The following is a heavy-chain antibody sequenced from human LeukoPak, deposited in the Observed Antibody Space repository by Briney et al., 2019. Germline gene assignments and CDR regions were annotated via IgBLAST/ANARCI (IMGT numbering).Heavy chain of an antibody. J-gene: IGHJ5*02. CDR1: GGSISSGGYS. V-gene: IGHV4-31*03. CDR2: IYYSGST. CDR3: ARDRVGVVVPAAYRGLDWFDP. Sequence: SETLSLTCTVSGGSISSGGYSWSWIRQHPGKGLEWIGYIYYSGSTYYNPSLRSRVTISVDTSKNQFSLKLSSVTAADTAVYYCARDRVGVVVPAAYRGLDWFDPWGQGTLVTVSS. D-gene: IGHD2-2*01.